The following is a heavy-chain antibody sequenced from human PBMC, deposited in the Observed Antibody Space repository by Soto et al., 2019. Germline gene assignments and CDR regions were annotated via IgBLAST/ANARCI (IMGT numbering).Heavy chain of an antibody. Sequence: SETLSLTCTVSGGSISSYYWSWIRQPPGKGLEWIGYIYYSGSTNYNPSLKSRVTISVDTSKNQFSLKLSSVTAADTAVYYCARDRITMGIDYWGQGTLVTVSS. CDR1: GGSISSYY. CDR2: IYYSGST. D-gene: IGHD3-10*01. J-gene: IGHJ4*02. V-gene: IGHV4-59*01. CDR3: ARDRITMGIDY.